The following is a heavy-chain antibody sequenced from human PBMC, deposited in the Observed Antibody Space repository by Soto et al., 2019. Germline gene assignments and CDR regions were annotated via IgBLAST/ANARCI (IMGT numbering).Heavy chain of an antibody. V-gene: IGHV3-74*01. CDR3: ARVGATTWY. CDR1: GFTFSSYW. CDR2: VNSDGSIT. D-gene: IGHD1-26*01. Sequence: GGSLRLSCAASGFTFSSYWMHWVRQAPGKGLVWVSRVNSDGSITNYADAVKGRFTISRDNAKNTLYLQMDGLRAEDTAVYYCARVGATTWYWGQGTL. J-gene: IGHJ4*02.